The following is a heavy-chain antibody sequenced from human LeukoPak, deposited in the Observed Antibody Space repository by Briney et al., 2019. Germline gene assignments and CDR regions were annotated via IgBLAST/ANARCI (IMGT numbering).Heavy chain of an antibody. CDR3: ARDSGVFCSGGNCYHNSFDS. Sequence: GGSLRLSCAASGFTFRSYSMYWVRQAPGKGLEWVSSISSTSTYIYYADSVKGRFTISRDNAKNSLYLQMNGLRAEDTAVYYCARDSGVFCSGGNCYHNSFDSWGQGTLVTVSS. V-gene: IGHV3-21*01. CDR2: ISSTSTYI. J-gene: IGHJ4*02. D-gene: IGHD2-15*01. CDR1: GFTFRSYS.